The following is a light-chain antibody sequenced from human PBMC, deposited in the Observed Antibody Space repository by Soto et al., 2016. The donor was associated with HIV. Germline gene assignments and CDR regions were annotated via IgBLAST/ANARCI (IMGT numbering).Light chain of an antibody. CDR1: KLGDKY. V-gene: IGLV3-1*01. CDR2: QDN. J-gene: IGLJ1*01. CDR3: QAWDSNTAV. Sequence: SYELTQPPSVSVSPGQTASIPCSGDKLGDKYACWYQHKPGQSPVLVIFQDNRRPSGVPERFSGANSGSTATLTISGTQPMDEADYFCQAWDSNTAVFGTGTKVTVL.